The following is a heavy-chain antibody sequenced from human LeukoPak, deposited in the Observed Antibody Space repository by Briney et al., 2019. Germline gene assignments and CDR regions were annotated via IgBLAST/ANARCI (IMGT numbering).Heavy chain of an antibody. D-gene: IGHD3-16*01. CDR1: GYTFTSYG. J-gene: IGHJ4*02. CDR2: ISAYNGNT. V-gene: IGHV1-18*01. CDR3: VRLYESVITLYYFDY. Sequence: ASVKVSCKASGYTFTSYGISWVRQAPGQGLEWMGWISAYNGNTNYAQKLQGRVTMTTDTSTSTAYMELRSLRSDDTAVYYCVRLYESVITLYYFDYWGQGTLVTVSS.